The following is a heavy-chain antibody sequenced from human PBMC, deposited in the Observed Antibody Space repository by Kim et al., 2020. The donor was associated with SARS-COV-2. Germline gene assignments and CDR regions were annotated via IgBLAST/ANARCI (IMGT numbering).Heavy chain of an antibody. Sequence: SETLSLTCTVSGGSISSSSYYWGWIRQPPGKGLEWIGSIYYSGSTYYNPSLKSRVTISVDTSKNQFSLKLSSVTAADTAVYYCASQGWELHPVQYYFDYWGQGTLVTVSS. J-gene: IGHJ4*02. V-gene: IGHV4-39*01. CDR2: IYYSGST. CDR3: ASQGWELHPVQYYFDY. D-gene: IGHD1-26*01. CDR1: GGSISSSSYY.